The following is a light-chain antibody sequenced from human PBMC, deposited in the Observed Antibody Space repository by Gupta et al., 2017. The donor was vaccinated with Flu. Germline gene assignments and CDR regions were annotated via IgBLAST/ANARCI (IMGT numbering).Light chain of an antibody. V-gene: IGKV3-11*01. J-gene: IGKJ1*01. CDR3: QHRKT. Sequence: EIVLTQFPATLSLPPGERASLSCRASRSISNFLAWYHQKPGQAPRLLMYEASNRATGIPARFSGSGSGTDFTLTISDLEPEDFAVYFCQHRKTFGQGTTVEI. CDR1: RSISNF. CDR2: EAS.